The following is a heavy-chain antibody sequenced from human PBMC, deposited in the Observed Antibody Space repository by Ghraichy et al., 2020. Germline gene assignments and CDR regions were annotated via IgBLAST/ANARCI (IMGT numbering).Heavy chain of an antibody. V-gene: IGHV3-23*01. Sequence: GGSLRLSCAASGFTFSSYAMSWVRQAPGKGLEWVSAISGSGGSTYYADSVKGRFTISRDNSKNTLYLQMNSLRAEDTAVYYCAKARVIVGATEYYFDYWGQGTLVTVSS. CDR3: AKARVIVGATEYYFDY. J-gene: IGHJ4*02. D-gene: IGHD1-26*01. CDR2: ISGSGGST. CDR1: GFTFSSYA.